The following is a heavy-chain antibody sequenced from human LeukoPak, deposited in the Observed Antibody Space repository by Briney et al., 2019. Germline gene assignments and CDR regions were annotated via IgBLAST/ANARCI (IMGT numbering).Heavy chain of an antibody. CDR2: IYHSGST. V-gene: IGHV4-38-2*02. CDR1: GYSISSGYY. Sequence: SETLSLTCTVSGYSISSGYYWGWIGQPPGKGLEWMGGIYHSGSTYYNPSLKTRVTISVDTSKNQFSLKLSSVTAADTAVYYCAVVPVVPAVQIYYWGQGTLVTVSS. D-gene: IGHD2-2*01. CDR3: AVVPVVPAVQIYY. J-gene: IGHJ4*02.